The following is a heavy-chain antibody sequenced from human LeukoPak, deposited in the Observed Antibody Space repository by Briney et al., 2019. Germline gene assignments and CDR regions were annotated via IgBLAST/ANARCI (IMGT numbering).Heavy chain of an antibody. CDR1: GGSISSYY. J-gene: IGHJ6*02. D-gene: IGHD3-10*01. V-gene: IGHV4-59*12. CDR3: AREFFSRGSGSNYYYYGMDV. CDR2: VSYSGST. Sequence: PSETLSLTCTVSGGSISSYYWSWVRQPPGKGLEWIGYVSYSGSTDYNPSLKSRVTMSVDTSKNQFSLKLSSVTAADTAVYYCAREFFSRGSGSNYYYYGMDVWGQGTTVTVSS.